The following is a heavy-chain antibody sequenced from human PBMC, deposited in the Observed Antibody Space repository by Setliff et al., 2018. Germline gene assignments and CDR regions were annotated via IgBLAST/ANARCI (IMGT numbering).Heavy chain of an antibody. Sequence: GGSLRLSCAASGFTVTDNYMSWVRQAPGKGLEWVSIIYSGGSTYYGDSVKGRFTISRDKSKNTVFLQMNSLKTEDTAVYYCARDVGYTYGLDFWGQGTLVTVSS. V-gene: IGHV3-66*01. CDR1: GFTVTDNY. J-gene: IGHJ4*02. D-gene: IGHD5-18*01. CDR2: IYSGGST. CDR3: ARDVGYTYGLDF.